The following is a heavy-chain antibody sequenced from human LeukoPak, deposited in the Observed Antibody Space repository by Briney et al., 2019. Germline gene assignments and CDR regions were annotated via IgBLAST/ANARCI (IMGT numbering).Heavy chain of an antibody. CDR3: ASVPGRATNGIVPAAN. CDR1: GYTFTGYY. J-gene: IGHJ4*02. Sequence: ASVKVSCKASGYTFTGYYIHWVRQAPGQGLEWMGWMNPNSGNTGYAQKFQGRVTMTRNTSISTAYMELSSLRSEDTAVYYCASVPGRATNGIVPAANWGQGTLVTVSS. V-gene: IGHV1-8*02. CDR2: MNPNSGNT. D-gene: IGHD2-2*01.